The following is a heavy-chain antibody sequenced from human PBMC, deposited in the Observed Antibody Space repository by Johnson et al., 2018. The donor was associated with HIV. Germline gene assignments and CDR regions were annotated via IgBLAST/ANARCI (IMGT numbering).Heavy chain of an antibody. Sequence: QMQLVESGGGVVQPGRSLRLSCAASGFTFSSYGMHWVRQAPGKGLEWVAVISYDGSNKYYADSVKGRFTISRDNSKNTLYLQMNSLRPEDTAVYYCASSYYYDSSGYSGAFDIWGQGTMVTVSS. J-gene: IGHJ3*02. D-gene: IGHD3-22*01. CDR3: ASSYYYDSSGYSGAFDI. CDR1: GFTFSSYG. V-gene: IGHV3-30*03. CDR2: ISYDGSNK.